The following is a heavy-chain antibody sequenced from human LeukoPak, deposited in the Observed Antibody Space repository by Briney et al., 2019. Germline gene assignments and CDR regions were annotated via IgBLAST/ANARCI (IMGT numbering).Heavy chain of an antibody. CDR1: RFTFSSYG. J-gene: IGHJ2*01. CDR2: ISGSGGST. D-gene: IGHD3-10*01. V-gene: IGHV3-23*01. Sequence: PGGSLRLSCAASRFTFSSYGMSWVRQAPGKGLEWVSAISGSGGSTYYADSVEGRFTISRDNSKNTLYLQMNSLRAEDTAVYYCAKGRFLGFGDLGWYFDLWGRGTLVTVSS. CDR3: AKGRFLGFGDLGWYFDL.